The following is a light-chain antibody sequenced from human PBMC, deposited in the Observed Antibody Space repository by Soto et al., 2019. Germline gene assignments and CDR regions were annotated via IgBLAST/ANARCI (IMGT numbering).Light chain of an antibody. J-gene: IGKJ5*01. CDR2: AAS. Sequence: DIPMTQSPSSLSASVGDRVTITCRASQSISSYLNWYQQKPGKAPKRLIYAASSLQSGVPSRFSGSGSGTHFTLTISSLQPEDFATYYCQQSYSTLSITFGQGTRLEIK. CDR1: QSISSY. CDR3: QQSYSTLSIT. V-gene: IGKV1-39*01.